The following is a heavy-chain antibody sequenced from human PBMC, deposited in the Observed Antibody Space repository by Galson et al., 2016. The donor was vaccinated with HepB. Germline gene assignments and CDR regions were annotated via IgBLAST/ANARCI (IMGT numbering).Heavy chain of an antibody. V-gene: IGHV3-23*01. CDR2: ISGSGGST. CDR3: SKDRQGHSNYDYFYYYGMDV. D-gene: IGHD4-11*01. J-gene: IGHJ6*02. CDR1: GFTFRTYA. Sequence: SLRLSCAASGFTFRTYAMSWVRQAPGKGLEWVSAISGSGGSTHDADSVKGRFTISRDNSKSTLYLQMNSLRAEDTAVYYFSKDRQGHSNYDYFYYYGMDVWGQGTTVTVSS.